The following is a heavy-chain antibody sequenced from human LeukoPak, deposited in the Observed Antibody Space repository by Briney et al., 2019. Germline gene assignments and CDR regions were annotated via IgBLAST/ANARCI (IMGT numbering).Heavy chain of an antibody. Sequence: SETLSLTCGVHGGPFSGYYWSWIRQPPGKGLEWIGEINHSGSTNYNPSLKSRVTISVDTSKNQFSLKLSSVTAADTAVYYCASTTVTTGSDYWGQGTLVTVSS. CDR3: ASTTVTTGSDY. V-gene: IGHV4-34*01. J-gene: IGHJ4*02. D-gene: IGHD4-17*01. CDR1: GGPFSGYY. CDR2: INHSGST.